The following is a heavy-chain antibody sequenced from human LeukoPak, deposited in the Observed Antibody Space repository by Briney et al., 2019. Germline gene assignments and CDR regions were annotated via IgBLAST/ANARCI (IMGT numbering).Heavy chain of an antibody. CDR3: VKDARVYDFWSGYSFSYFDY. D-gene: IGHD3-3*01. Sequence: GGSLRLSCSASGVTFSSYAMHWVRQAPGKGLEYVSAISSNGGSTYYADSVKGRFTISRDNSKNTLYLQMSSLRAEDTAVYYCVKDARVYDFWSGYSFSYFDYWGQGTLVTVSS. V-gene: IGHV3-64D*06. CDR2: ISSNGGST. CDR1: GVTFSSYA. J-gene: IGHJ4*02.